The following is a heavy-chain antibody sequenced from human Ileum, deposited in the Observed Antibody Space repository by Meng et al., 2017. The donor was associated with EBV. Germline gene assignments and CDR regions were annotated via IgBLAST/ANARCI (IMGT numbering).Heavy chain of an antibody. CDR2: MSYTGST. D-gene: IGHD2-21*02. CDR3: ARERGGGDRGIQ. Sequence: QGPLQESGPGLVKPSETLSLLCSVSNGSVSSYGYYWTWIRQPPGKGLEWIGYMSYTGSTNYKSTLKSRVTISVDKSKNQFSLKLSSVTAADTAVYYCARERGGGDRGIQWGQGTLVTVSS. V-gene: IGHV4-61*08. CDR1: NGSVSSYGYY. J-gene: IGHJ4*02.